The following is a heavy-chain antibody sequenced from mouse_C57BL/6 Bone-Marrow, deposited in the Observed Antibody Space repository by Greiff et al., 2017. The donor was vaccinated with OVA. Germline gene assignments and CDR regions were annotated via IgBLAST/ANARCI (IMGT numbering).Heavy chain of an antibody. CDR1: GFSLTSYG. D-gene: IGHD2-4*01. J-gene: IGHJ1*03. Sequence: VKLVESGSGLVAPSQSLSITCTVSGFSLTSYGVHWVRQPPGKGLEWLVVIWSDGSTTYNSALKSRLSISKDNSKSQVFLKMNSLQTDDTAMYYCARHEGPYDYDGYWYFDVWGTGTTVTVSS. CDR2: IWSDGST. V-gene: IGHV2-6-1*01. CDR3: ARHEGPYDYDGYWYFDV.